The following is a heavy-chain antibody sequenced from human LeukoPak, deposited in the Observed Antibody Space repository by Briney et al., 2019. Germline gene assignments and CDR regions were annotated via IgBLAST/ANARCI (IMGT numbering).Heavy chain of an antibody. V-gene: IGHV4-59*01. CDR3: ARVGYYYDSSGYFPANLDY. CDR1: GGSISSYY. CDR2: IYYSGST. Sequence: SETLSLTCTVSGGSISSYYWSWIRQPPGKGLEWIGYIYYSGSTNYNPSLKSRVTISVDTSKNQFSLKLSSVTAADTAVYYCARVGYYYDSSGYFPANLDYWGQGTLVTVSS. J-gene: IGHJ4*02. D-gene: IGHD3-22*01.